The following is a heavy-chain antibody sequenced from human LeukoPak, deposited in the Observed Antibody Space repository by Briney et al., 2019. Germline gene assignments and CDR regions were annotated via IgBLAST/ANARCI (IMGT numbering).Heavy chain of an antibody. J-gene: IGHJ3*02. D-gene: IGHD2-15*01. CDR3: TTDPGYCSGGSCYRGGFDI. Sequence: GGSLRLSCAASGAVSGFIFVNAWMRWVRQAPGKGLEWIGRIKSKTDGETTDYVAPAKGRFAISRDDSKDTLYLQMNSLKTEDTGVYYCTTDPGYCSGGSCYRGGFDIWGQGTVVTVSS. CDR1: GAVSGFIFVNAW. V-gene: IGHV3-15*05. CDR2: IKSKTDGETT.